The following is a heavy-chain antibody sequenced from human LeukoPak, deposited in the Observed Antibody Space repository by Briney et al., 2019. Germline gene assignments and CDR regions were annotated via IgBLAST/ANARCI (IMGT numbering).Heavy chain of an antibody. CDR3: AKVFTTGVYFDY. CDR1: GFTFSSYG. D-gene: IGHD1-1*01. J-gene: IGHJ4*02. CDR2: IRYDGSNK. V-gene: IGHV3-30*02. Sequence: SGGSLRLSCAASGFTFSSYGMHWVRQAAGKGREGVAFIRYDGSNKYYADSVKGRFTISRDNSKNTLYLQMNSLRAEDTAVYYCAKVFTTGVYFDYWGQGTLVTVSS.